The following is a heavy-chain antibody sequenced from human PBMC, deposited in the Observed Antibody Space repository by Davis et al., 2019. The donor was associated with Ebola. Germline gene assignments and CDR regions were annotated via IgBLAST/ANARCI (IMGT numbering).Heavy chain of an antibody. J-gene: IGHJ4*02. V-gene: IGHV1-2*06. CDR3: AKDYGHVEMATILGEYYFDY. CDR2: INPNTGDT. D-gene: IGHD5-24*01. CDR1: GYTFTGYY. Sequence: ASVKVSCKASGYTFTGYYMHWVRQAPGQGLEWVGRINPNTGDTNYAQKFQGRVTMTRDTSISAAYMELTSLRAEDTAVYYCAKDYGHVEMATILGEYYFDYWGQGTLVTVSS.